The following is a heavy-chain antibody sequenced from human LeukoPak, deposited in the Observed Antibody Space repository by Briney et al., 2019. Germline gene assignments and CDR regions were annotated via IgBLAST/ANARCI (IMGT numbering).Heavy chain of an antibody. D-gene: IGHD6-13*01. CDR1: GYTFTGYY. Sequence: ASVKVSCKASGYTFTGYYMHWVRQAPGQGLEWMGWINPNSGGTNYAQKFQGRVTMTRDTSISTAYMELSSLRSEDTAVYYCARETPYSSSWRQIDYWGQGTLVTVSS. CDR3: ARETPYSSSWRQIDY. J-gene: IGHJ4*02. V-gene: IGHV1-2*02. CDR2: INPNSGGT.